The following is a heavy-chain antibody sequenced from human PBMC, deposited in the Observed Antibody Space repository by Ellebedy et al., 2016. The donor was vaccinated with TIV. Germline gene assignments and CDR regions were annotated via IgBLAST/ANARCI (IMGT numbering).Heavy chain of an antibody. J-gene: IGHJ3*01. D-gene: IGHD6-19*01. Sequence: ASVKVSCKASGYTFTSYAMNWVRQAPGQGLEWMGWINTDSGNTKYSQKFQGRVTLTRDTSANTAYMELTSLRSEDTAVYYCANSQGGLVAFDVWGQGTMVTVSS. CDR2: INTDSGNT. V-gene: IGHV1-3*04. CDR3: ANSQGGLVAFDV. CDR1: GYTFTSYA.